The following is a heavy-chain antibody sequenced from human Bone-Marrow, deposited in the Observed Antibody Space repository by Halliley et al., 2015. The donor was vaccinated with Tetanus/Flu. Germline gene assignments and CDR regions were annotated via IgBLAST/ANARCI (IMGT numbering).Heavy chain of an antibody. V-gene: IGHV4-61*07. CDR3: AKPSNDYNWFDP. CDR2: IYNSGST. Sequence: GWCGKIYNSGSTSYNPSLKSQVTLSVNTSKNQVSLRLTSVTAAGTALYFCAKPSNDYNWFDPWGPGILVTVSS. J-gene: IGHJ5*02. D-gene: IGHD3-16*01.